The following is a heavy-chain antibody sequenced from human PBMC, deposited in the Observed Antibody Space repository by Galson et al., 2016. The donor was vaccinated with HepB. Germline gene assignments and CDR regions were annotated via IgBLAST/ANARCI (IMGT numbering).Heavy chain of an antibody. CDR3: ARTMVSAARGAFDI. V-gene: IGHV4-4*07. CDR1: GDSISSYY. D-gene: IGHD2-2*01. J-gene: IGHJ3*02. Sequence: SETLSPTCTVSGDSISSYYSSWIRQPAGKGLEWIGRIYSSGSNNYNPPLKSRATMPVDTSKNQFSLKLSSVTGADTAVYYCARTMVSAARGAFDIWGQGTMVTVSS. CDR2: IYSSGSN.